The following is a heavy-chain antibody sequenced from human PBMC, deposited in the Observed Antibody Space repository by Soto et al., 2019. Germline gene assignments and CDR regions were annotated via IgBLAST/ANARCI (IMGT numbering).Heavy chain of an antibody. CDR2: ISYSGTT. CDR1: GGSISSARYH. V-gene: IGHV4-39*01. D-gene: IGHD2-2*01. Sequence: SETLSLTCTVSGGSISSARYHWGWIRQSPEKGLGWIGSISYSGTTYYNPSLLSRLTISIGTSQNQFSLRLRSVTAADTAVYYCARLPTDSTSSRDLWGQGTLVTVSS. J-gene: IGHJ5*02. CDR3: ARLPTDSTSSRDL.